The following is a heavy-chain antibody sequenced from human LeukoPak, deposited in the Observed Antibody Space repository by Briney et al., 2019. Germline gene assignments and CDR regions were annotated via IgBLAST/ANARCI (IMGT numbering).Heavy chain of an antibody. V-gene: IGHV3-21*01. D-gene: IGHD1-14*01. J-gene: IGHJ4*02. Sequence: GGSLRLSCAASGFTFSSYSMNWVRQAGGKGLEWVSSISSGSSFIYYAGSMEGRFTISRDNARKSLYLQMNRLRAEDTAGYFCARGDRYKSETAQKVFDDWGQGTLVTVSS. CDR1: GFTFSSYS. CDR2: ISSGSSFI. CDR3: ARGDRYKSETAQKVFDD.